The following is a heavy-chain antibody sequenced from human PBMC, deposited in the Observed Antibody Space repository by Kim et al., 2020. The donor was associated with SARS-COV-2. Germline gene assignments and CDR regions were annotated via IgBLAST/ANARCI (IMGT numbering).Heavy chain of an antibody. Sequence: GGSLRLSCAASGFTVSSNYMSWVRQAPGKGLEWVSVIYSGGSTYYADSVKGRFTISRDNSKNTLYLQMNSLRAEDTAVYYCAREGSHCSSTSCYDYWGQGTLVTVSS. V-gene: IGHV3-53*01. J-gene: IGHJ4*02. CDR3: AREGSHCSSTSCYDY. D-gene: IGHD2-2*01. CDR1: GFTVSSNY. CDR2: IYSGGST.